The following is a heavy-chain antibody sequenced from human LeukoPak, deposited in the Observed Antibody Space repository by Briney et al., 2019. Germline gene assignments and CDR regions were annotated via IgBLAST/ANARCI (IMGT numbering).Heavy chain of an antibody. J-gene: IGHJ5*02. CDR1: GGSISSYY. D-gene: IGHD4-17*01. V-gene: IGHV4-59*01. CDR2: IYYSGST. CDR3: ARSVTPTNWFDP. Sequence: PSETLSLTCTVSGGSISSYYWSWIRQPPGKGLEWIGYIYYSGSTNYSPSLKSRVTISVDTSKNQFSLKLSSVTAADTAVYYCARSVTPTNWFDPWGQGTLVTVSS.